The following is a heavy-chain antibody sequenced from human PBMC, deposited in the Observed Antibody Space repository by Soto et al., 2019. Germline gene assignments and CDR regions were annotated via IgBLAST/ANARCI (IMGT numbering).Heavy chain of an antibody. CDR2: IYHSGST. J-gene: IGHJ5*02. CDR1: GGSISSGGYS. Sequence: SETLSLTCAVSGGSISSGGYSWSWIRQPPGKGLEWIGYIYHSGSTYYNPSLKSRVTISVDRSKNQFSLKLSSVTAADTAFYYCARARYCISTSCYRFRFDPWGQGTLGTVS. CDR3: ARARYCISTSCYRFRFDP. D-gene: IGHD2-2*01. V-gene: IGHV4-30-2*01.